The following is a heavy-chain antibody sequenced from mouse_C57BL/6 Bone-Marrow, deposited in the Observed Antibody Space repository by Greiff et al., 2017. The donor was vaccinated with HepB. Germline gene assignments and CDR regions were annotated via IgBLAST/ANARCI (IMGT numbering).Heavy chain of an antibody. CDR2: ISNGGGST. V-gene: IGHV5-12*01. D-gene: IGHD2-4*01. Sequence: EVMLVESGGGLVQPGGSLKLSCAASGFTFSDYYMYWVRQTPEKRLEWVAYISNGGGSTYYPDTVKGRFTISRDNAKNTLYLQMSRLKSEDTAMYYCARHDDYDGDYWGQGTTLTVSS. CDR1: GFTFSDYY. J-gene: IGHJ2*01. CDR3: ARHDDYDGDY.